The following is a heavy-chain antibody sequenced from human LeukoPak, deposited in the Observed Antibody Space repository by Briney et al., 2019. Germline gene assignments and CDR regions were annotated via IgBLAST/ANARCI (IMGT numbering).Heavy chain of an antibody. J-gene: IGHJ3*02. V-gene: IGHV3-23*01. CDR3: AKGDQITIFGVVTEDAFDI. D-gene: IGHD3-3*01. CDR1: GFTFSSYA. Sequence: PGGSLRLSCAASGFTFSSYAMSWVRQAPGKGLEWVSAISGSGGSTYYADSVKGRFTISRDNSKNTPYLQMNSLRAEDTAVYYCAKGDQITIFGVVTEDAFDIWGQGTMVTVSS. CDR2: ISGSGGST.